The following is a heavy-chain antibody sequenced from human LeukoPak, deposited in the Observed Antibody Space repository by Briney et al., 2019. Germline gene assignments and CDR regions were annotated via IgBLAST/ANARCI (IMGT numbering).Heavy chain of an antibody. CDR1: GFTFSSYW. D-gene: IGHD3-3*01. J-gene: IGHJ4*02. V-gene: IGHV3-74*01. Sequence: GGSLRLSCAASGFTFSSYWMHWVRQAPGKGPVWVSRINSDGSTTNYADSVKGRFTISRDNAKNTLYLQMNSLRAEDTAVYYCVWMSLPAGWGQGTLVTVSS. CDR2: INSDGSTT. CDR3: VWMSLPAG.